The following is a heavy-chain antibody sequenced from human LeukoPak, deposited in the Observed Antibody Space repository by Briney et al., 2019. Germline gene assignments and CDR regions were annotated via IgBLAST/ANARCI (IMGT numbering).Heavy chain of an antibody. CDR3: ARAFVCSSTSCYTGDAFDI. V-gene: IGHV1-46*03. CDR2: INPSGGST. J-gene: IGHJ3*02. CDR1: GYTFTSYY. Sequence: ASVKVSCKASGYTFTSYYMRWVRQAPGQGLEWMGIINPSGGSTSYAQKFQGRVTMTRDTSTSTVYMELSSLRSEDTAVYYCARAFVCSSTSCYTGDAFDIWGQGTMVTVSS. D-gene: IGHD2-2*02.